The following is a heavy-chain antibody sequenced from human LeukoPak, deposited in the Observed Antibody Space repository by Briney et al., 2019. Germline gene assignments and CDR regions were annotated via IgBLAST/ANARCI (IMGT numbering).Heavy chain of an antibody. CDR2: IYYSGST. J-gene: IGHJ3*02. Sequence: SETLSLTCTVSGGSISSYYWSWIRQPPGKGLEWIGYIYYSGSTIYNPSLKSRVTISVDTSKNQFSLKLSSVTPADTAVYYCARSDTFGGVIAFDAFDIWGQGTMVTVSS. V-gene: IGHV4-59*01. CDR3: ARSDTFGGVIAFDAFDI. D-gene: IGHD3-16*02. CDR1: GGSISSYY.